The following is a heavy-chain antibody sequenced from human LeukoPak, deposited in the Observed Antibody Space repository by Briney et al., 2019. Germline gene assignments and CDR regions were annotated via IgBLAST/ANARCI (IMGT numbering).Heavy chain of an antibody. CDR1: GGSFSGYY. CDR3: ATIYYYDSSGSRYNWFDP. Sequence: SETLSLTCAVYGGSFSGYYWSWIRQPPGKGLEWIGEINHSGSTNYNPSLKSRVTISVDTSKNQFSLKLSSVTAADTAVYYCATIYYYDSSGSRYNWFDPWGQGTLVTVSS. J-gene: IGHJ5*02. D-gene: IGHD3-22*01. CDR2: INHSGST. V-gene: IGHV4-34*01.